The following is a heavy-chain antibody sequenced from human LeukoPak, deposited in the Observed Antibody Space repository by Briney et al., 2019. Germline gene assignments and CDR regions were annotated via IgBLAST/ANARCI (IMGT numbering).Heavy chain of an antibody. CDR2: IGAYNGNT. CDR3: ARDRVDSGSLLGTYFDY. V-gene: IGHV1-18*04. J-gene: IGHJ4*02. CDR1: GYTFTGYY. Sequence: ASVNVSCKASGYTFTGYYMHWVRQAPGQGLEWMGWIGAYNGNTNYAQKLQGRVTMTTDTSTSTAYMELRSLRSDDTAVYYCARDRVDSGSLLGTYFDYWGQGTLVTVSS. D-gene: IGHD1-26*01.